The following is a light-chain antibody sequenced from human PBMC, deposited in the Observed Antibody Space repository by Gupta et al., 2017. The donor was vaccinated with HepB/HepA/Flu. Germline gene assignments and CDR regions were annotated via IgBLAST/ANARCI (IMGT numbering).Light chain of an antibody. Sequence: EVVMTHSPLSLPVTIGQTASVSCNTIKCRERNGSDTVLDWFQQTPGQSPRRLIYRVSNRHSGVPDRFSGGGSGTYFTLKISSMKAEDVGVYYCGQYKYRPPTLGEGTKLEIK. V-gene: IGKV2-30*02. CDR1: KCRERNGSDTV. CDR3: GQYKYRPPT. J-gene: IGKJ2*01. CDR2: RVS.